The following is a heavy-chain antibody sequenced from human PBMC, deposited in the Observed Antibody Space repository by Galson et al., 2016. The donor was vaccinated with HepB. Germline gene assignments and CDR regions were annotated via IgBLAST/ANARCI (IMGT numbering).Heavy chain of an antibody. V-gene: IGHV4-38-2*01. D-gene: IGHD5-18*01. Sequence: ETLSLTCAVSGYSISSGYYWGWIRQSPGKGLEWIGSIWHAGNTFYNPSLRSRVSLSVDTSRNQFSLNLRSVTAADTAVYYCASPIHLWALEYWGQGTLVTVSS. CDR3: ASPIHLWALEY. CDR1: GYSISSGYY. CDR2: IWHAGNT. J-gene: IGHJ4*02.